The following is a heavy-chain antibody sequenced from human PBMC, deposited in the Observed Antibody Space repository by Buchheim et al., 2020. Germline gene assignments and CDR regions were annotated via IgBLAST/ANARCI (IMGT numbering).Heavy chain of an antibody. CDR1: GFTFSSYA. J-gene: IGHJ6*03. V-gene: IGHV3-30-3*01. CDR2: ISYDGSNK. CDR3: ARDWVEMATIHYYYYMDV. Sequence: QVQLVESGGGVVQPGRSLRLSCAASGFTFSSYAMHWVRQAPGKGLEWVAVISYDGSNKYYADSVKGRFTISRDNSKNTLYVQMNSLRAEDTAVYYCARDWVEMATIHYYYYMDVWGKGTT. D-gene: IGHD5-24*01.